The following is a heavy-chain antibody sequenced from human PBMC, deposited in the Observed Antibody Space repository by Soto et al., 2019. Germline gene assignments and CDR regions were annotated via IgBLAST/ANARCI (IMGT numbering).Heavy chain of an antibody. Sequence: ASVKVSCKGSGYALTELSMHWVRQAPGKGLEWMGGFDPEDGETIYAQKFQGRVTMTEDTSTDTAYMELSSLRSEDTAVYYCATAQYSSSWHITYNWFDPWGQGTLVTVSS. CDR2: FDPEDGET. D-gene: IGHD6-13*01. CDR3: ATAQYSSSWHITYNWFDP. CDR1: GYALTELS. J-gene: IGHJ5*02. V-gene: IGHV1-24*01.